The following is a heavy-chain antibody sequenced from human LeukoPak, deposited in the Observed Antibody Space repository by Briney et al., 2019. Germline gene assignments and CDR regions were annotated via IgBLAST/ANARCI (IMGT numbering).Heavy chain of an antibody. J-gene: IGHJ6*04. D-gene: IGHD3-10*02. CDR1: GFTFSSYA. Sequence: GGTLRLSCAASGFTFSSYATSWIRQAPGKGLEWVSYISSSGTTIYYADSVKGRFTISRDNAKNSLYLQMNSLRAEDTAVYYCAELGITMIGGVWGKGTTVTISS. V-gene: IGHV3-11*04. CDR2: ISSSGTTI. CDR3: AELGITMIGGV.